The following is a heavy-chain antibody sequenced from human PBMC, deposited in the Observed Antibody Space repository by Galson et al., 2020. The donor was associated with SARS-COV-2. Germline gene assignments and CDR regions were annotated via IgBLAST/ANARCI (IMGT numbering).Heavy chain of an antibody. CDR2: IYPGDSDT. CDR1: GYSFTSYW. J-gene: IGHJ6*02. V-gene: IGHV5-51*01. Sequence: EESLKISCKGSGYSFTSYWIGWVRQMPGKGLEWMGIIYPGDSDTRYSPSFQGQVTISADKSISTAYLQWSSLKASDTAMYYCARKGLGGCSGGSCSPRIHDYYGMDVWGQGTTVTVSS. CDR3: ARKGLGGCSGGSCSPRIHDYYGMDV. D-gene: IGHD2-15*01.